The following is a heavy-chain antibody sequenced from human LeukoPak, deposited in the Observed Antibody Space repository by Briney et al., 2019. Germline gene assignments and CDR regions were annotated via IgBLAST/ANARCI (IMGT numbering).Heavy chain of an antibody. CDR3: TKDGNVLRFLESLAPYMDV. CDR2: ISGSGGST. J-gene: IGHJ6*03. D-gene: IGHD3-3*01. CDR1: GFTFSSYA. Sequence: PGGSLRLSCAASGFTFSSYAMSWVRQAPGKGLEWVSAISGSGGSTYYADSVKGRFTISRDNSKNTLYLQMNSLRAEDTAVYYCTKDGNVLRFLESLAPYMDVWGKGTTVTVSS. V-gene: IGHV3-23*01.